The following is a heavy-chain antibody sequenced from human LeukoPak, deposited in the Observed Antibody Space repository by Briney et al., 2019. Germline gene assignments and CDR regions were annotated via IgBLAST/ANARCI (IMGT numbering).Heavy chain of an antibody. V-gene: IGHV3-21*01. Sequence: GGSLRLSCAASGFTFSSYNMNWFRQAPGKGLEWVSSITSSRTYIYYADSVKGRFTISRDSAKNSVYLQMNSLRAEDTAVYYCARGSKPIGYWGQGTLVTVSS. CDR2: ITSSRTYI. J-gene: IGHJ4*02. D-gene: IGHD3-10*01. CDR3: ARGSKPIGY. CDR1: GFTFSSYN.